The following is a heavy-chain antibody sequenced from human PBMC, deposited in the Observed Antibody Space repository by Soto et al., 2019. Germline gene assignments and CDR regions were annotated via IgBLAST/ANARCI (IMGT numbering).Heavy chain of an antibody. D-gene: IGHD1-7*01. CDR2: IYYSGST. Sequence: QVQLQESGPGLVKPSQTLSLTCTVSGGSISSGGYYWSWIRQHPGKGLEWIGYIYYSGSTYYNPSLKSRVTISVDTSKNQFSLKLSSVTAADTAVYYCARWTARITGTTRRGWNAFDIWGQGTMVTVSS. J-gene: IGHJ3*02. CDR1: GGSISSGGYY. V-gene: IGHV4-31*03. CDR3: ARWTARITGTTRRGWNAFDI.